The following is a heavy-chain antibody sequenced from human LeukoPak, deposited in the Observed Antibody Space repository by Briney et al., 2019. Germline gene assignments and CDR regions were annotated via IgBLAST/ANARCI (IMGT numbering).Heavy chain of an antibody. D-gene: IGHD2-15*01. Sequence: GGSLRLSCAASGFTFSDYYMSWIRQAPGEGLEWVSYISSSGSTIYYADSVKGRFTISRDNAKNSLYLQMNSLRAEDTAVYYCARDVCSGGSCYSGGVYWGQGTLVTVSS. CDR2: ISSSGSTI. CDR3: ARDVCSGGSCYSGGVY. V-gene: IGHV3-11*04. J-gene: IGHJ4*02. CDR1: GFTFSDYY.